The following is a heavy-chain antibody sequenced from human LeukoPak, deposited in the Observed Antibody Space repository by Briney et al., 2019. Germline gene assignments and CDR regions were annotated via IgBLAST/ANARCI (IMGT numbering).Heavy chain of an antibody. J-gene: IGHJ4*02. CDR1: GYTFTSYG. D-gene: IGHD3-3*02. V-gene: IGHV1-18*01. CDR3: ARRAYGRSSSIFDK. CDR2: MSAYNGNT. Sequence: VSVKVSCKASGYTFTSYGISWVRQAPGQGLEWMGWMSAYNGNTNYAQKFQGRVTVTTDTSTSTAYMELRSLRSDDTAVFYCARRAYGRSSSIFDKWGQGTLVTVSS.